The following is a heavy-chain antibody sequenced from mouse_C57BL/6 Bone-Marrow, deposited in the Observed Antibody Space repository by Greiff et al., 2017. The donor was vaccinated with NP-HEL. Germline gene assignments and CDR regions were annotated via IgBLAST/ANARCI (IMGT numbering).Heavy chain of an antibody. CDR1: GFTFSSYT. D-gene: IGHD1-1*01. Sequence: EVMLVESGGGLVKPGGSLKLSCAASGFTFSSYTMSWVRQTPEKRLEWVATISGGGGNTYYPDSVKGRFTISRDNAKNTLYLQMSSLRTEDTALDYCARRGVVAPYFDYWGQGTTLTVSS. CDR2: ISGGGGNT. CDR3: ARRGVVAPYFDY. V-gene: IGHV5-9*01. J-gene: IGHJ2*01.